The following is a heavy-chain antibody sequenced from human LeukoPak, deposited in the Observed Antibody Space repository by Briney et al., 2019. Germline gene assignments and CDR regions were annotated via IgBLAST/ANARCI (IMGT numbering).Heavy chain of an antibody. CDR3: ARTRYYYNSRSYGAPYYFDY. Sequence: SETLSLTCTVSGGSISSSSYYWGWIRQPPGKGLEWIGSIYCSGSTYYNPSLKSRVTISVDTSKNQFSLKLSSVTAADTAVYYCARTRYYYNSRSYGAPYYFDYWGQGTLVTVSS. J-gene: IGHJ4*02. CDR1: GGSISSSSYY. V-gene: IGHV4-39*01. D-gene: IGHD3-10*01. CDR2: IYCSGST.